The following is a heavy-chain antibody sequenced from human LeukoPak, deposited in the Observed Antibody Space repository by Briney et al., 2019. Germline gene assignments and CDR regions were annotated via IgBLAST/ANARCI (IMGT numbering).Heavy chain of an antibody. CDR2: INYSGTT. J-gene: IGHJ5*02. CDR3: ARHRGGSSWLNWFDP. Sequence: SETLSLTCTVSGGSISGYYWTWIRQPPGKGLEWIGYINYSGTTNYNPSLKSRVTISVDTSKNQFCLKLSSVTAADTAVYYCARHRGGSSWLNWFDPWGQGTLVTVSS. CDR1: GGSISGYY. V-gene: IGHV4-59*08. D-gene: IGHD6-13*01.